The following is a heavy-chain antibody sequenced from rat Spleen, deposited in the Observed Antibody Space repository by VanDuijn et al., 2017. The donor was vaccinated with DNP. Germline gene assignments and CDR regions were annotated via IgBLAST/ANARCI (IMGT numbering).Heavy chain of an antibody. J-gene: IGHJ4*01. Sequence: QVQLKESGPGLVQPSQTLSLTCPVSGFSLTGNNVHWVRQPPGKGLECIGRMRYDGDKYYNSALKSRLRISGDTSKNQVFLKMNSLQTEDTAIYYCARYSTSFVMDAWGQGTSVTVSS. V-gene: IGHV2S30*01. CDR3: ARYSTSFVMDA. CDR2: MRYDGDK. D-gene: IGHD1-2*01. CDR1: GFSLTGNN.